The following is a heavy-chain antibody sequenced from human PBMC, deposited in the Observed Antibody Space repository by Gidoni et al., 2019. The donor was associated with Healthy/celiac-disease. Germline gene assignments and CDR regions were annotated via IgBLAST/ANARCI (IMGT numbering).Heavy chain of an antibody. D-gene: IGHD3-22*01. Sequence: QLQLQESGPGLVKPSETLSRTCTVSGGSISSSSYYWGWIRQPPGKGLEWIGSIYYSGSTYYNPSLKSRVTISVDTSKNQFSLKLSSVTAADTAVYYCARDGAYYYYDSSGYYSYFDYWGQGTLVTVSS. CDR1: GGSISSSSYY. CDR3: ARDGAYYYYDSSGYYSYFDY. V-gene: IGHV4-39*07. CDR2: IYYSGST. J-gene: IGHJ4*02.